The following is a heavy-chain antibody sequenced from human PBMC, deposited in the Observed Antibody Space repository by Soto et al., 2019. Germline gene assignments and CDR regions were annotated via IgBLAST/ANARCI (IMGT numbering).Heavy chain of an antibody. V-gene: IGHV3-30-3*01. CDR1: GFTFSSYA. J-gene: IGHJ4*02. CDR3: ARDRTYYYDGSGYYYGPFDY. Sequence: PGGSLRLSCAASGFTFSSYAMHWVRQAPGKGLEWVAVISYDGSNKYYADSVKGRFTISRDNSKNTLYLQMNSLRAEDTAVYYCARDRTYYYDGSGYYYGPFDYWGQGTLVTVSS. CDR2: ISYDGSNK. D-gene: IGHD3-22*01.